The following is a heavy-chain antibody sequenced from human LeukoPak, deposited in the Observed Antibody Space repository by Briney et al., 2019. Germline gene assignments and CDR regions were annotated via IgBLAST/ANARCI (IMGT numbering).Heavy chain of an antibody. J-gene: IGHJ4*02. CDR2: IKQDGSEK. CDR3: ARDGRPGYSGYVSFDY. V-gene: IGHV3-7*01. CDR1: GFTFSSYW. Sequence: GGSLRLSCAASGFTFSSYWMSWVRQPPGKGLEWVANIKQDGSEKYYVDSVKGRFTISRDNAKNSLYLQMNSRRAEDTAVYYCARDGRPGYSGYVSFDYWGQGTLVTVSS. D-gene: IGHD5-12*01.